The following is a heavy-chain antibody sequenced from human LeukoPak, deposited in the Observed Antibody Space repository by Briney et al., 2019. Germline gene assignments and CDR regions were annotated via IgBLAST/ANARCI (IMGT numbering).Heavy chain of an antibody. D-gene: IGHD5-24*01. CDR3: ARSGEMATIAFDY. V-gene: IGHV1-46*01. Sequence: ASVKVSCKAPGYAFTGYYMHWVRQAPGQGLEWMGWINPSGGSTSYAQKFQGRVTMTRDTSTSTVYMELSSLRSEDTAVYYCARSGEMATIAFDYWGQGTLVTVSS. CDR1: GYAFTGYY. CDR2: INPSGGST. J-gene: IGHJ4*02.